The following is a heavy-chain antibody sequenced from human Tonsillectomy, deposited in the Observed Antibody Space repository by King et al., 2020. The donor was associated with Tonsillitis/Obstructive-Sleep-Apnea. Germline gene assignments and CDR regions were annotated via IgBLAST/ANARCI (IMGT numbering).Heavy chain of an antibody. CDR2: IGQSGST. Sequence: VQLQQWGAGLLKPSETLSLTCAVYGGSFSGYYWSWIRQPPGKGLEWIGEIGQSGSTNYNPSLKTRVTLSVDTSKNQFSLNLSSVTAADTAVYYCARLDVERSGNHLDYWGQGTLVTVSS. CDR1: GGSFSGYY. V-gene: IGHV4-34*01. D-gene: IGHD5-12*01. J-gene: IGHJ4*02. CDR3: ARLDVERSGNHLDY.